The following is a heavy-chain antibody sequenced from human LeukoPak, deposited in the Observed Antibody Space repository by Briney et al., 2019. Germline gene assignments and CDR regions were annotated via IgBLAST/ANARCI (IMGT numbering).Heavy chain of an antibody. V-gene: IGHV4-59*12. CDR3: ARYSGYDVSCFDY. CDR2: IHYSGST. Sequence: PSETLSLTCTVSGGSISSYYWSWIRQPPGKGLEWIGYIHYSGSTNYNPSLKSRVTISVDTSKNQFSLKLSSVTAADTAVYYCARYSGYDVSCFDYWGQGTLVTVSS. J-gene: IGHJ4*02. CDR1: GGSISSYY. D-gene: IGHD5-12*01.